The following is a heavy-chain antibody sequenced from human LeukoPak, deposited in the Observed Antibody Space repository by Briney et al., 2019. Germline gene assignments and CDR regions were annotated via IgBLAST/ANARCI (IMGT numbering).Heavy chain of an antibody. CDR1: RFTFSSYG. D-gene: IGHD3-3*01. Sequence: PGGSLRLSCAASRFTFSSYGMHWVRQAPGKGLEWVTFILYDASYTYYADSVKGRFTISRDNSKNTLYLQMNSLRAEDTAVYYCARSYDFWSGYFVDYWGQGTLVTVSS. V-gene: IGHV3-30*02. J-gene: IGHJ4*02. CDR3: ARSYDFWSGYFVDY. CDR2: ILYDASYT.